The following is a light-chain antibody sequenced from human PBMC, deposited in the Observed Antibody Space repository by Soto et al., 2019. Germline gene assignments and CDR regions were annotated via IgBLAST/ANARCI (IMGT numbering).Light chain of an antibody. J-gene: IGKJ5*01. V-gene: IGKV3-15*01. CDR1: QSVSSN. Sequence: EIVMTQSPATLSVSPGERATLSCRASQSVSSNLAWYQQKPGQAPRLLIYSASTRATGIPARFSGSGSGTEFTLTISSRQSEDFAVYYCQHYNNWPITFGQGSRLEIK. CDR3: QHYNNWPIT. CDR2: SAS.